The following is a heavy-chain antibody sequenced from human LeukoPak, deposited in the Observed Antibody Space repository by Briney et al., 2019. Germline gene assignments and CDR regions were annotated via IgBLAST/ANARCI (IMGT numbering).Heavy chain of an antibody. CDR2: IKQDGSDK. J-gene: IGHJ4*02. V-gene: IGHV3-7*03. Sequence: PGGSLKLSCAASGFTFSDYWMSWFRQAPGKGLEWVANIKQDGSDKYYVDSVKGRFTISRDNSKNTLYLQMNSLRAEDTAVYYCAKDPPHVSWLFDYWGQGTLVTVSS. CDR1: GFTFSDYW. CDR3: AKDPPHVSWLFDY. D-gene: IGHD3-16*01.